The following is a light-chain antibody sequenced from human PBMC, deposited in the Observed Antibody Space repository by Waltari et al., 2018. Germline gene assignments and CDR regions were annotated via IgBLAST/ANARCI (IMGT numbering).Light chain of an antibody. Sequence: DIQMTPSPSSLSASVGDRVNITCRASQGISNFLAWFQQKPGKVPELLIYAASTLQSGVPSRFSGSGSGTDVTLTISSLHPEDVATYYCQKYNSAPRTFGQGTKVEIK. V-gene: IGKV1-27*01. CDR3: QKYNSAPRT. CDR1: QGISNF. CDR2: AAS. J-gene: IGKJ1*01.